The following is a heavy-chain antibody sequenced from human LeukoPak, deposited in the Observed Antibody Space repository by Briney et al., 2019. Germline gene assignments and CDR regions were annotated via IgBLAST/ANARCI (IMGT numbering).Heavy chain of an antibody. Sequence: SETLSLTCAVYDGSFSGYYWTWIRQFPGKGLEWIGEINDSGGTNYSPSLKSRVTISVATSKNQFSLKLSSVTAADTAVYYCASSSLYYYYYMDVWGKGTTVTVSS. V-gene: IGHV4-34*01. CDR1: DGSFSGYY. J-gene: IGHJ6*03. CDR3: ASSSLYYYYYMDV. D-gene: IGHD6-19*01. CDR2: INDSGGT.